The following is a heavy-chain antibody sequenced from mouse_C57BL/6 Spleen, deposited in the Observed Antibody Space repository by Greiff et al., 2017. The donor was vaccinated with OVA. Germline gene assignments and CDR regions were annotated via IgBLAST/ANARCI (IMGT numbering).Heavy chain of an antibody. CDR3: ASFYYYGSSRYAMDY. CDR1: GYSITSGYY. J-gene: IGHJ4*01. CDR2: ISYDGSN. V-gene: IGHV3-6*01. Sequence: EVQLQQSGPGLVKPSQSLSLTCSVTGYSITSGYYWNWIRQFPGNKLEWMGYISYDGSNNYNPSLKNRISITRDTSKNQFFLKLNSVTTEDTATYYCASFYYYGSSRYAMDYWGQGTSVTVSS. D-gene: IGHD1-1*01.